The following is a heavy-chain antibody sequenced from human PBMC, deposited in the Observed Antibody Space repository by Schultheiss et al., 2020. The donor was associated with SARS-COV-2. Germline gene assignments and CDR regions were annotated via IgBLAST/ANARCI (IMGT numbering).Heavy chain of an antibody. J-gene: IGHJ4*02. CDR3: VPFGSSWTPLVDY. D-gene: IGHD6-13*01. Sequence: GGSLRLSCVGSEITLSTYAMSWVRQAPGKGLEWVSGISGSVTNTYYADSVKGRFTISRDNAKNSLYLQMNSLRAEDTAVYYCVPFGSSWTPLVDYWGQGTLVTVSS. V-gene: IGHV3-23*01. CDR1: EITLSTYA. CDR2: ISGSVTNT.